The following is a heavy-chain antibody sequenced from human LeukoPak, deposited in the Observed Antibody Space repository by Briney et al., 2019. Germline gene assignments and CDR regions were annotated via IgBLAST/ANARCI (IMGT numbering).Heavy chain of an antibody. CDR2: IIPILGIA. CDR1: GGTFSSYA. Sequence: SVKVSCKASGGTFSSYAISWVRQAPGQGLEWMGRIIPILGIANYAQKFQGRVTITADKSTSTAYMELSSLRSEDTAVYYCASCLTRDYCYYGMDVWGQGTTVTVSS. CDR3: ASCLTRDYCYYGMDV. J-gene: IGHJ6*02. D-gene: IGHD5/OR15-5a*01. V-gene: IGHV1-69*04.